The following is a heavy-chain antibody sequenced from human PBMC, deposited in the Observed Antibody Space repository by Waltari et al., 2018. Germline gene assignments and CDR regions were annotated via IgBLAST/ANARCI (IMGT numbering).Heavy chain of an antibody. Sequence: QVQLVQSGGEVRRPGASVTVSCKATGYIFTRYGISWVRQAPGQGLEWMGWISGYDDTTHFAQKCQGRVTMSTDTFTSTVYMDLRSLRSDDTAVYYCARDYYYGSGSSWSDVFDIWGQGTMVTVSS. CDR3: ARDYYYGSGSSWSDVFDI. CDR2: ISGYDDTT. CDR1: GYIFTRYG. D-gene: IGHD3-10*01. J-gene: IGHJ3*02. V-gene: IGHV1-18*01.